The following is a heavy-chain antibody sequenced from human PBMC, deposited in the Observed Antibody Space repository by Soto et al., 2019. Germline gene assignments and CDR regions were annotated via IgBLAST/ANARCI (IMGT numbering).Heavy chain of an antibody. CDR2: ISPYSGYT. CDR3: TREAIVVIPAAQPSHFDS. V-gene: IGHV1-18*01. Sequence: QVQLVQSGAEVKKPGASVKVSCKGLGYNFIKYGINWVRQAPGQGLEWMGWISPYSGYTHSEKKFQGRLTLTTDTAATTAYMELRSMRSADTDLYYCTREAIVVIPAAQPSHFDSWGHGTLVNVSA. D-gene: IGHD2-2*01. J-gene: IGHJ4*01. CDR1: GYNFIKYG.